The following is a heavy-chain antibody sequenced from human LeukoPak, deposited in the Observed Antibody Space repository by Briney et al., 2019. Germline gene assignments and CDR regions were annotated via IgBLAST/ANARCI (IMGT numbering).Heavy chain of an antibody. D-gene: IGHD5-18*01. Sequence: GGSLRLSCAASGFTFSSYEMNWVRQAPGKGLERVSAISGSGGSTYYADSVKGRFTISRDNSKNTLYLQMNSLRAEDTAVYYCAKHVDTAMALDYWGQGTLVTVSS. CDR3: AKHVDTAMALDY. V-gene: IGHV3-23*01. CDR1: GFTFSSYE. CDR2: ISGSGGST. J-gene: IGHJ4*02.